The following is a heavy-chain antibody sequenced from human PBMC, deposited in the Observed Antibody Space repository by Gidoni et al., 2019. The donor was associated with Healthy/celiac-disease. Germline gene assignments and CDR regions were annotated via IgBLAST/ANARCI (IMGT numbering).Heavy chain of an antibody. D-gene: IGHD1-26*01. CDR2: IYYSGST. V-gene: IGHV4-39*01. CDR3: ARGRYGQWELLFSVDY. Sequence: QLQLQESGPGLVKPSETLSLTCTVSGGSISSSSYYWGWIRQPPGKGLEWIGSIYYSGSTYYNPSLKSRVTISVDTSKNQFSLKLSSVTAADTAVYYCARGRYGQWELLFSVDYWGQGTLVTVSS. CDR1: GGSISSSSYY. J-gene: IGHJ4*02.